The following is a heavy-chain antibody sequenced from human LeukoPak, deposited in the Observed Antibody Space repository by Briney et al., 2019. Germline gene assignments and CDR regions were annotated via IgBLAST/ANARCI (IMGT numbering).Heavy chain of an antibody. Sequence: GGSLRLSCAASGFTFSNYWMSWVRQAPGKGLEWVANIKPDGSEKYCVDSVKGRFSISRDNVRNALYLQMNNLRAGDTALYYCARGDFWSGDYTDAFDVWGQGTMVTVSA. CDR1: GFTFSNYW. J-gene: IGHJ3*01. V-gene: IGHV3-7*04. CDR2: IKPDGSEK. CDR3: ARGDFWSGDYTDAFDV. D-gene: IGHD3-3*01.